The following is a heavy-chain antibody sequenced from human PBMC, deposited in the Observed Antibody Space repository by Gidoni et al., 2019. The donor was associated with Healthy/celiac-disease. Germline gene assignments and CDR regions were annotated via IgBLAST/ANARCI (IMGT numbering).Heavy chain of an antibody. CDR2: ISSSSTYV. Sequence: EVQLVESGGGLVEPGGSLRLSWAAPGFASSSFIMDWVRQAPGKGPEWVSSISSSSTYVYYADSVRGRFTISIDNAKSSLFLQMNSLTVEDSAVYYCAREKADLGDYGELDYWGQGTLVTVSS. V-gene: IGHV3-21*01. J-gene: IGHJ4*02. D-gene: IGHD4-17*01. CDR1: GFASSSFI. CDR3: AREKADLGDYGELDY.